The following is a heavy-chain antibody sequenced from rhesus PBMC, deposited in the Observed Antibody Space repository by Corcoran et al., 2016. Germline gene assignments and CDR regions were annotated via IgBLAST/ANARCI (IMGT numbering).Heavy chain of an antibody. D-gene: IGHD7-45*01. CDR1: GFTFISYF. CDR3: TRDSNGGDY. J-gene: IGHJ4*01. CDR2: ISEIGGTI. V-gene: IGHV3S26*01. Sequence: DVQLVESGGGLVKPGGSLSLSCVASGFTFISYFMHWFRQAPGKGLVWVSVISEIGGTIYYADSVKGRYTITRDNAKNSLFLQMNSLRAEDTAVYYCTRDSNGGDYWGQGVLVTVSS.